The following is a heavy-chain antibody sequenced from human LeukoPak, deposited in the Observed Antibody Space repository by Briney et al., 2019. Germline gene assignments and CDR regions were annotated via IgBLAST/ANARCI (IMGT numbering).Heavy chain of an antibody. CDR1: GLTVSSNY. CDR2: IYSGGMT. CDR3: ARARSAHSYGRTGYYYFDS. V-gene: IGHV3-66*02. D-gene: IGHD5-18*01. Sequence: GGSLRLSCAASGLTVSSNYMSWVRQAPGRGLEWVSIIYSGGMTYYADSVKGRFTISRDNSKNTLFLQMNSLKTGGTAVYYCARARSAHSYGRTGYYYFDSWAREIWSPSPQ. J-gene: IGHJ4*02.